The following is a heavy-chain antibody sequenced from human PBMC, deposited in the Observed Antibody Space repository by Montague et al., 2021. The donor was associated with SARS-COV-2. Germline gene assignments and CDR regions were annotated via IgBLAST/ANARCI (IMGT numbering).Heavy chain of an antibody. Sequence: SLRLSCAASGFTLSDYYVGWVRQAPGKGLEWMGRSRNRANGYRTEYAAPVAGRFAISRDDSQTSLFLQLSSLQLDDTAVYYCARELYSNNARGGFYYYYYGMDVWGRGTTVTVS. CDR3: ARELYSNNARGGFYYYYYGMDV. V-gene: IGHV3-72*01. CDR2: SRNRANGYRT. CDR1: GFTLSDYY. J-gene: IGHJ6*02. D-gene: IGHD4-11*01.